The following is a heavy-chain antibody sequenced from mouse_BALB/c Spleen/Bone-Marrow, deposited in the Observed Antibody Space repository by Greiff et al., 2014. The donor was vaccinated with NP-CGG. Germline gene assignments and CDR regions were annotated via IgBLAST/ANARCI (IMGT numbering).Heavy chain of an antibody. J-gene: IGHJ4*01. CDR2: VSGVSSTI. D-gene: IGHD1-1*01. CDR3: ARSTWSYYNGMDY. V-gene: IGHV5-17*02. CDR1: GFTLSNFG. Sequence: DVKLVESGGGLVQPGGSRKLSCAASGFTLSNFGIHWVRQAPEKGLEWVAYVSGVSSTIYYADTVKGRFTISRDNPKNTLFLQMTSLRSEDTAMYYCARSTWSYYNGMDYWGQGTSVTVSS.